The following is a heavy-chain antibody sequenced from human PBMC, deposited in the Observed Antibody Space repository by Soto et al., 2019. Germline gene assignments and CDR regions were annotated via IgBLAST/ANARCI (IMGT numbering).Heavy chain of an antibody. CDR3: ATSSDTGYIFDF. Sequence: GGSLRLSCAASGFAFSSYWMSWVRQAPGKGLEWVANIKKDGSEEYYVDSVKGRFTISRDSAKNSLYLQMNSLRAGDTAVYYCATSSDTGYIFDFWGQGTLVTVSS. J-gene: IGHJ4*02. V-gene: IGHV3-7*01. CDR2: IKKDGSEE. D-gene: IGHD3-9*01. CDR1: GFAFSSYW.